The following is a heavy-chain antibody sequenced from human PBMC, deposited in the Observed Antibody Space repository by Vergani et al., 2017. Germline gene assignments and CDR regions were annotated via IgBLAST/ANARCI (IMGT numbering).Heavy chain of an antibody. CDR2: VSFRGDT. CDR3: GRVAYFYGLGSRLLDL. D-gene: IGHD3-10*01. J-gene: IGHJ5*02. Sequence: QVKLQESGPGLVKPSETLSLTCTVSGASVNSYYWSWIRQPPGKGLEWMGYVSFRGDTLYDPSVKGRMTISLNTSSNQFSLKLNSVTAADTAVYYCGRVAYFYGLGSRLLDLWGQGILVTVSS. V-gene: IGHV4-59*02. CDR1: GASVNSYY.